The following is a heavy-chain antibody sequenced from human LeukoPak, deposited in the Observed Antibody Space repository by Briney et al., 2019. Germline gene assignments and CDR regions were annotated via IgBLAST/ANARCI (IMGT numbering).Heavy chain of an antibody. V-gene: IGHV3-23*01. CDR1: GITLSNYG. D-gene: IGHD2-21*02. J-gene: IGHJ3*01. CDR2: ISDSGGRT. CDR3: VAGDWGARDSFDL. Sequence: PGGSLRLSCTVSGITLSNYGMSWVRQAPGKGLEWVAGISDSGGRTNYADSVKGRFTISRDNAKNSFFLQMSSLRAEDTSVYYCVAGDWGARDSFDLWGRGTMVTVSS.